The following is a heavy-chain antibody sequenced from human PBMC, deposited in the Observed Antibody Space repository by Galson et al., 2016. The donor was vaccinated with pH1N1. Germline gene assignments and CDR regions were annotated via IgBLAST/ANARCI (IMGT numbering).Heavy chain of an antibody. CDR2: INRDGSVR. CDR1: GFTFGDYW. V-gene: IGHV3-7*01. D-gene: IGHD2-21*01. J-gene: IGHJ4*02. Sequence: SLRLSCAASGFTFGDYWMHWVRQAPGKGLEWVANINRDGSVRFYVASVKGRFTISRDNARNSLNLQMNSLTAEDTAIYYCARAIGGAGAQWGQGTLVTVSS. CDR3: ARAIGGAGAQ.